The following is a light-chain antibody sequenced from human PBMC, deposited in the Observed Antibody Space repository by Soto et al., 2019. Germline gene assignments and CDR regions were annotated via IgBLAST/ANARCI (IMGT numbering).Light chain of an antibody. CDR2: WAS. CDR3: QQYYSTPRT. V-gene: IGKV4-1*01. J-gene: IGKJ1*01. Sequence: DIVMTQSPDSLAVSLGERATINCKSSQSVLYSANNKNCLAWYLQKPGQPPKLLLYWASTRESGVPDRFSGSGSGTDFTLTISSLQAEDVAVYYCQQYYSTPRTFGQGTKVEIK. CDR1: QSVLYSANNKNC.